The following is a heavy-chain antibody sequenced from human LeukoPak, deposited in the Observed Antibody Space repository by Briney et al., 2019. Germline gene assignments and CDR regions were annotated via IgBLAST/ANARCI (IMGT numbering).Heavy chain of an antibody. D-gene: IGHD3-3*01. CDR2: INPNSGGT. J-gene: IGHJ4*02. V-gene: IGHV1-2*02. Sequence: ASVKVSCKASGYTFTGYYMHWVRQAPGQGLEWMGWINPNSGGTNYAQNFQGRVTMTRDTSINTAYMELSRLSPDDTAVYYCARHNYDFDFDSWGQGALVTVSS. CDR1: GYTFTGYY. CDR3: ARHNYDFDFDS.